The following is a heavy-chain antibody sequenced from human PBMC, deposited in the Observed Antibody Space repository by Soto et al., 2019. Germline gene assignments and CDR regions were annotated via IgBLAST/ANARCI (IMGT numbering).Heavy chain of an antibody. CDR2: ISGSGGST. V-gene: IGHV3-23*01. CDR3: AKRTVGWYFDL. Sequence: EVQLLESGGGLVQPGGSLRLSCAASGFTFSSYAMSWVRQAPGKGLEWVAVISGSGGSTYSADSVKGRFTISRDNSKNTLYLQMNSLRAEDTAVYYCAKRTVGWYFDLWGRGTLVTVSS. CDR1: GFTFSSYA. J-gene: IGHJ2*01. D-gene: IGHD1-26*01.